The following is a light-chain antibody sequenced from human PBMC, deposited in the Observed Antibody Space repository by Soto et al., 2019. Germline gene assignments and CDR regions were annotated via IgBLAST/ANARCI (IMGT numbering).Light chain of an antibody. CDR1: QSLLHSTGNNN. CDR3: MQRRQLPVT. V-gene: IGKV2-28*01. J-gene: IGKJ5*01. Sequence: DIVLTQSPLSLPVTPGEPASISCRSSQSLLHSTGNNNLDWYLQKPGQPPQLLIYWGSSRASGVPDRFSGSGSGTDFTLTNSRVEADDVGVYHCMQRRQLPVTVGQGTRLDIK. CDR2: WGS.